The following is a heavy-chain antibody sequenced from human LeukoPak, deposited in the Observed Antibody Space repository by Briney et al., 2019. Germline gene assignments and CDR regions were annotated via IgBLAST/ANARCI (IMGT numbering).Heavy chain of an antibody. CDR3: ARGDY. CDR2: INPXXXXT. V-gene: IGHV1-2*02. CDR1: GYTFTGXX. J-gene: IGHJ4*02. Sequence: ASVKVSCXXSGYTFTGXXXXXXXQAPGQGLEWMGRINPXXXXTXYAXXFQGRVTXXRXTSISTAYMELSRLRSDDTAVYYCARGDYWGQGTLVTVSS.